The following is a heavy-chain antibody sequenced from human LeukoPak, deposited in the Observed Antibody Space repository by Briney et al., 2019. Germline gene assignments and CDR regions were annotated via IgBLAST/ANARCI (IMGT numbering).Heavy chain of an antibody. Sequence: SETLSLTCTVSGGSISSSSYYWGWIRQPPGKGLEWIGSIYYSGSTYYNPSLKSRVTISVDTSKNQFSLKLSSVTAADTAVYYCARRGGSYRYNTAYNWFDPWGQGTLVTVSS. CDR1: GGSISSSSYY. J-gene: IGHJ5*02. CDR3: ARRGGSYRYNTAYNWFDP. V-gene: IGHV4-39*01. CDR2: IYYSGST. D-gene: IGHD3-16*02.